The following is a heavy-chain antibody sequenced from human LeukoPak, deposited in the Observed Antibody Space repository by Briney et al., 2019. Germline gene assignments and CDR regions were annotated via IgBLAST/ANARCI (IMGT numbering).Heavy chain of an antibody. D-gene: IGHD4-23*01. V-gene: IGHV4-34*01. CDR2: ISHSGST. J-gene: IGHJ3*02. CDR1: GGSSSGYY. Sequence: PSETLSLTCAVYGGSSSGYYWSWIRQPPGKGLEWIGEISHSGSTNYNPSLKSRVTISVDTSKNQFSLKLSSVTAADTAVYYCARRRLRWPAFDIWGQGTMVTVSS. CDR3: ARRRLRWPAFDI.